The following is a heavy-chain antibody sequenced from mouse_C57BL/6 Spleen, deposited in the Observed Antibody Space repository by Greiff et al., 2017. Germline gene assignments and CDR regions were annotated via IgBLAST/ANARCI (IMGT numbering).Heavy chain of an antibody. CDR3: ARLLLTTVGAHDY. CDR2: IDPSDSYT. D-gene: IGHD1-1*01. J-gene: IGHJ2*01. CDR1: GYTFTSYW. V-gene: IGHV1-59*01. Sequence: QVQLQQPGAELVRPGTSVKLSCKASGYTFTSYWMHWVKQRPGQGLEWIGVIDPSDSYTNYNQKVKGKATLTVDTSSSTAYMTLSSLTSEDSAVYYFARLLLTTVGAHDYWGQGTTLTVSS.